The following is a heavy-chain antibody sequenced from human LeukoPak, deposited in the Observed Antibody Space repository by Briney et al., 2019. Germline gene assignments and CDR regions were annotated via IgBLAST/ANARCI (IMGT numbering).Heavy chain of an antibody. CDR3: ARAGVEMATISDFDY. J-gene: IGHJ4*02. Sequence: ASVKVSCRASGGTFSSYAISWVRQAPGQGLEWMGGIIPIFGTANYAQKFQGRVTITADESTSTAYMELSSLRSEDTAVYYCARAGVEMATISDFDYWGQGTLVTVSS. D-gene: IGHD5-24*01. CDR2: IIPIFGTA. V-gene: IGHV1-69*13. CDR1: GGTFSSYA.